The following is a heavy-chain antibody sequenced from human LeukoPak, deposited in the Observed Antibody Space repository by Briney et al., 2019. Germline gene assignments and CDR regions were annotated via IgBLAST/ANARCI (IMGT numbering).Heavy chain of an antibody. CDR3: AKGEAYYDSSGVFDY. CDR1: GFTFSSYG. V-gene: IGHV3-30*18. CDR2: ISYDGSNK. Sequence: PGRSLRLSCAASGFTFSSYGMHWVRQAPGKGLEWVAVISYDGSNKYYADPVKGRFTISRDNSKNTLYLQMNSLRVEDTAVYYCAKGEAYYDSSGVFDYWGQGTLVTVSS. J-gene: IGHJ4*02. D-gene: IGHD3-22*01.